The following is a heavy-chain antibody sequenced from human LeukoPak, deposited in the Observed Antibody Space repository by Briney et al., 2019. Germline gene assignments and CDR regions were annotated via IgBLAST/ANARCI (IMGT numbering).Heavy chain of an antibody. V-gene: IGHV1-24*01. Sequence: GASVKVSCKVSGYTLTELSIHWVRQAPGKGLEWMGGFDPEDGETIYAQKFQGRVAMTEDTSTDTAYMELSSLRSEDTAVYYCATIKLGSYYYGMDVWGQGTTVTVSS. J-gene: IGHJ6*02. CDR2: FDPEDGET. D-gene: IGHD7-27*01. CDR3: ATIKLGSYYYGMDV. CDR1: GYTLTELS.